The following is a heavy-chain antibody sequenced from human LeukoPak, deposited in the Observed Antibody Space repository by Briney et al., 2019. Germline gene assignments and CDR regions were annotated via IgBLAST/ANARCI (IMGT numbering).Heavy chain of an antibody. V-gene: IGHV3-48*03. J-gene: IGHJ3*02. D-gene: IGHD6-19*01. CDR3: AIPGYRCGWYYAFDI. CDR2: ISSSGATI. CDR1: GFTFSNYE. Sequence: TGGSLRLSCAASGFTFSNYEMNWVRQAPGKGLEWVSYISSSGATIYYADSVKGRFTISRDNAKNSLYLQMNSLRAEDTAVYYCAIPGYRCGWYYAFDIWGQGTMVTVSS.